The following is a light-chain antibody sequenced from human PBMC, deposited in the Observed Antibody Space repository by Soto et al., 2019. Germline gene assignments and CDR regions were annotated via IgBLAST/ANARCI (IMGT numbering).Light chain of an antibody. Sequence: QPVLTQPRSVSGSPGQSVTISCTGTSSDVGGYNYVSWYLQHPGKAPKLMIYEVTERPSGAPDRLSGSKSGNTASLTISGLQAEDEGDYYCCSYAASHTFVFGGGTKLTVL. V-gene: IGLV2-11*01. CDR3: CSYAASHTFV. J-gene: IGLJ2*01. CDR1: SSDVGGYNY. CDR2: EVT.